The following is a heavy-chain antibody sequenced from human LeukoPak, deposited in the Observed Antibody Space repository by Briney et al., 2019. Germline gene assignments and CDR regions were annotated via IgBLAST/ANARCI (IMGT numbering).Heavy chain of an antibody. CDR2: ISSSSSYI. CDR3: ARARLSGRPGFDP. CDR1: GFTFSSYS. V-gene: IGHV3-21*01. Sequence: PGGSLRLSCAASGFTFSSYSMNWVRQAPGKGLEWVSSISSSSSYIYYADSVKGRFTISRDNAKNSLYLQMNSLRAEDTAVYYCARARLSGRPGFDPWGQGTLVTVSS. J-gene: IGHJ5*02. D-gene: IGHD3-10*01.